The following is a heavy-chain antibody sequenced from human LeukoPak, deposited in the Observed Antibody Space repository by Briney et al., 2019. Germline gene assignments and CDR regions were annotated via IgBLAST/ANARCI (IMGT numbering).Heavy chain of an antibody. CDR2: INSDGSST. D-gene: IGHD3-10*01. Sequence: GGSLRLSCVASGFSFSAYWMHWVRQAPGKGLMWVSHINSDGSSTRYADSVKGRFTISRDNAKNSLYLQMNSLRAEDTAVYYCARETGSGSPEGDAFDIWGQGTMVTVSS. V-gene: IGHV3-74*01. CDR1: GFSFSAYW. J-gene: IGHJ3*02. CDR3: ARETGSGSPEGDAFDI.